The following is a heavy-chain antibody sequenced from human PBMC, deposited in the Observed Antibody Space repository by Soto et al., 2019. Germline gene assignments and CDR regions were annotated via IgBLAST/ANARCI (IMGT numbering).Heavy chain of an antibody. Sequence: QVQLQESGPGLVRPSQTLSLACSVSGASISSGGYYWTWFRQHPGKGLEWIGYIFYTGSTYYNPSLKSRVIISVDMSKNQFSLKLNSVTAADTAVYYCARDWGWGRGVPYFDHWGQGTLVIVSS. CDR2: IFYTGST. V-gene: IGHV4-31*03. CDR3: ARDWGWGRGVPYFDH. J-gene: IGHJ4*02. D-gene: IGHD3-10*01. CDR1: GASISSGGYY.